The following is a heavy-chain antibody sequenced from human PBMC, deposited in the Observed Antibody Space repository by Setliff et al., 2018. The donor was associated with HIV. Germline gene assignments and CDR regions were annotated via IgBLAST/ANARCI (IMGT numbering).Heavy chain of an antibody. CDR2: IKSDGSEK. V-gene: IGHV3-7*03. CDR3: AREGSGFLDY. D-gene: IGHD3-9*01. CDR1: GFRFPSYW. Sequence: GGSLRLSCTASGFRFPSYWMAWVRQAPEKGLEWVANIKSDGSEKYYVDSMKGRFTISRENARNSLYLQMNSLRAEDTAVYFCAREGSGFLDYWGQGTLVTVSS. J-gene: IGHJ4*02.